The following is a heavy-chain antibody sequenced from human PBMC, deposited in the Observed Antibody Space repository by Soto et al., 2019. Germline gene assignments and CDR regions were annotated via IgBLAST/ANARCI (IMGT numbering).Heavy chain of an antibody. CDR2: IIPIFGTA. V-gene: IGHV1-69*12. D-gene: IGHD2-21*02. CDR1: GGTFSSYA. Sequence: QVQLVQSGAEVKKPGSSVKVSCKASGGTFSSYAISWVRQAPGQGLEWMGGIIPIFGTANYAQKFQGRVTITADESTSTAYMELSSLRSEDTAVYYCGRVQRVVVVTASRPGGMDVWGQGTTVTVSS. CDR3: GRVQRVVVVTASRPGGMDV. J-gene: IGHJ6*02.